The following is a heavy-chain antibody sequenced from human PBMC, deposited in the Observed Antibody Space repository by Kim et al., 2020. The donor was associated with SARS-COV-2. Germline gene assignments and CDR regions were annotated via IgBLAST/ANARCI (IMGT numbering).Heavy chain of an antibody. J-gene: IGHJ6*02. V-gene: IGHV3-30*01. D-gene: IGHD1-26*01. Sequence: SVKGRFTISRDNYKNTLYLQMNSLRAEDTAVYYCARDFGSYTYYYYGMDVWGQGTTVTVSS. CDR3: ARDFGSYTYYYYGMDV.